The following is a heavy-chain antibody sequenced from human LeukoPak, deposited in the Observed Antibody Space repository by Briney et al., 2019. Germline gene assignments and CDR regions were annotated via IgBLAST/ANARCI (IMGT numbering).Heavy chain of an antibody. J-gene: IGHJ4*02. CDR2: IYHSGIT. CDR3: TKGDLTLIEI. CDR1: GGSLKNGVYS. V-gene: IGHV4-30-2*01. Sequence: SETLSLTCTVSGGSLKNGVYSWGWIRHPPGKGLEWIGYIYHSGITYTKPSLKSRVAMSVDTSKNQFSLKLMSVTAADTAVYFCTKGDLTLIEIWGQGTLVTVSS. D-gene: IGHD3-9*01.